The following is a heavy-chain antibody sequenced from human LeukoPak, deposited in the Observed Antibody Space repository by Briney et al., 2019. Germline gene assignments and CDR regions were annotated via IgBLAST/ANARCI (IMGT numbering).Heavy chain of an antibody. CDR3: ARAPSKSLLRWGFWSGFLDY. D-gene: IGHD3-3*01. V-gene: IGHV3-53*01. CDR2: IYGNGNT. J-gene: IGHJ4*02. CDR1: GFTVSTNY. Sequence: QPGGSLRLSCAASGFTVSTNYMTWVRQAPEKGLEWVSIIYGNGNTYYADSVKGRFTISRDDSKDTLYLQMNSLRAEDTAVYYCARAPSKSLLRWGFWSGFLDYWGQGTLVTVSS.